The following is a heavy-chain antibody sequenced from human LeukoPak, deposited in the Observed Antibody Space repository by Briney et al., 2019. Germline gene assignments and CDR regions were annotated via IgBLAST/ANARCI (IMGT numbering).Heavy chain of an antibody. J-gene: IGHJ4*02. V-gene: IGHV4-30-2*01. Sequence: SETLSLTCTVSGGSISSGGYYWSWIRQPPGKGLEWIGYTYHSGSTYYNPSLKSRVTISVDRSKNQFSLKLSSVTAADTAVYYCRYSGSYWYYFDYWGQGTLVTVSS. CDR1: GGSISSGGYY. D-gene: IGHD1-26*01. CDR3: RYSGSYWYYFDY. CDR2: TYHSGST.